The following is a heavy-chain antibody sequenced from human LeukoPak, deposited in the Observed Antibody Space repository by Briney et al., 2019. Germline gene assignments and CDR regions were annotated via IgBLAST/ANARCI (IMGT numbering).Heavy chain of an antibody. J-gene: IGHJ3*02. CDR1: GGSISSYY. V-gene: IGHV4-59*01. CDR2: IYYSGST. Sequence: PSGTLSLTCTVSGGSISSYYWSWIRQPPGKGLEWIGYIYYSGSTNYNPSLKSRVTISVDTSKNQFSLKLSSVTAADTAVYYCASGNHLRYFDHDAFDIWGQGTMVTVSS. CDR3: ASGNHLRYFDHDAFDI. D-gene: IGHD3-9*01.